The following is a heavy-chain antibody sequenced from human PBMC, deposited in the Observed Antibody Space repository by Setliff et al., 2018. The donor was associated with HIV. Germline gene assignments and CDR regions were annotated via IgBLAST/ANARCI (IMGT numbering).Heavy chain of an antibody. CDR3: AREPIVTTRQGFFDL. Sequence: SETLSLTCAVSGDSFSSATHFWSWVRQRPGKGLEWLGYIFSTGDTDYNPSLKGRLTISLDTSDNHLYLRLNSVTAADTAVYYCAREPIVTTRQGFFDLWGQGMLVT. CDR2: IFSTGDT. V-gene: IGHV4-31*11. CDR1: GDSFSSATHF. D-gene: IGHD5-12*01. J-gene: IGHJ4*02.